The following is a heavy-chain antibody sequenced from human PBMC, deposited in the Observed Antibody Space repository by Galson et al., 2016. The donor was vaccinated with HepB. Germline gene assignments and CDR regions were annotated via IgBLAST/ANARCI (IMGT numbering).Heavy chain of an antibody. CDR1: VFTFSSYS. Sequence: SLRLSCAASVFTFSSYSMNWVRQAPGKGLEWVGRTRNIVNSYSTEYAASVRGRFTISRDDSKKSVYLQMNSLKTEDTAVYYCARDLTLRGGRYYMDVWGEGTTVSVS. V-gene: IGHV3-72*01. CDR3: ARDLTLRGGRYYMDV. J-gene: IGHJ6*03. D-gene: IGHD3-9*01. CDR2: TRNIVNSYST.